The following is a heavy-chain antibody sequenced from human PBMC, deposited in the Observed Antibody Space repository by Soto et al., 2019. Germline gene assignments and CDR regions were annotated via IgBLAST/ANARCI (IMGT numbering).Heavy chain of an antibody. D-gene: IGHD4-4*01. CDR2: ISGSGGST. CDR3: AKGRLTVTTEFDY. Sequence: GESLKISCAASGFTFSSYAMSWVRQAPGKGLEWVSAISGSGGSTYYADSVKGRFTISRDNSKNTLYLQMNSLRAEDTAVYYCAKGRLTVTTEFDYWGQGTLVTVSS. J-gene: IGHJ4*02. CDR1: GFTFSSYA. V-gene: IGHV3-23*01.